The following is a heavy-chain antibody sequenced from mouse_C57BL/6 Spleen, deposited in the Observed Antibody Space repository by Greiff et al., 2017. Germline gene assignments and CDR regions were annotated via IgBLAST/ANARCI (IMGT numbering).Heavy chain of an antibody. D-gene: IGHD4-1*01. Sequence: VKLMESGAELMKPGASVKLSCKATGYTFTGYWIEWVKQRPGHGLEWIGEILPGSGSTNYNEEFKGTATFTADTSSNTAYMQLSSLTTEDSAIYYCARSKLTGTWYFDVWGTGTTVTVSS. J-gene: IGHJ1*03. CDR1: GYTFTGYW. CDR2: ILPGSGST. V-gene: IGHV1-9*01. CDR3: ARSKLTGTWYFDV.